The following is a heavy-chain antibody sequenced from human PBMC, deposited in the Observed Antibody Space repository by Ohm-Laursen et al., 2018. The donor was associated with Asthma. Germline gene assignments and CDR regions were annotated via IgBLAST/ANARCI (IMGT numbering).Heavy chain of an antibody. J-gene: IGHJ4*02. CDR1: GASVGDSTWS. CDR3: ARLDWVQSMFDY. V-gene: IGHV4-59*02. CDR2: MSYRGGI. D-gene: IGHD3-9*01. Sequence: SDTLSLTCAVSGASVGDSTWSWSWVRQPPGKELQFIAYMSYRGGINYNPSLQSRVTLSIDTSKNQVSLRLISVTAADTALYFCARLDWVQSMFDYWGQGTLVSVSS.